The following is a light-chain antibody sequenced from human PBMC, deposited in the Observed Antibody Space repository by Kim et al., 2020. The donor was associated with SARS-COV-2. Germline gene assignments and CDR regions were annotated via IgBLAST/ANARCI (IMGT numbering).Light chain of an antibody. CDR3: AAWDDSLNGVV. CDR1: SSNIGSNT. Sequence: QRVTLACSGSSSNIGSNTVHWYQQFPGTATKLLIYTNNQRASGVPDRFSGSKSGTSASLAISGLQSEDEADYYCAAWDDSLNGVVFGGGTQLTVL. CDR2: TNN. V-gene: IGLV1-44*01. J-gene: IGLJ2*01.